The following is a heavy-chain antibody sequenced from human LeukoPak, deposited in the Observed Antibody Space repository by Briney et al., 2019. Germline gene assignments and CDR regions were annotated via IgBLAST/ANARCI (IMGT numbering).Heavy chain of an antibody. V-gene: IGHV3-64*02. CDR1: GFTFSTCP. Sequence: GGSLKLSCVAFGFTFSTCPMYWVRQAPGKGLELVSSINSNGGRTYYADSMKGRFTISRDNSKNTLYLQMDSLRAEDMAVYYCARSYYCGSGTYAPPVGHWGQGTLVTVSS. J-gene: IGHJ4*02. D-gene: IGHD3-10*01. CDR3: ARSYYCGSGTYAPPVGH. CDR2: INSNGGRT.